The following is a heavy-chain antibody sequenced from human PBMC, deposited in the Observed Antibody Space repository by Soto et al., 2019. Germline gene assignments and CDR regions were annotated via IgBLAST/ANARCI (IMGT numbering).Heavy chain of an antibody. D-gene: IGHD3-10*01. J-gene: IGHJ4*02. CDR3: ARDRGGLGY. Sequence: SQTLSLTCAISGDSVSSNSPAWNWIRQSPSRGLEWLGRTYYRSKWYTEYAVSVKSRISINPDTSKNQFSLQLNSVTPDDTAVYYCARDRGGLGYWGQGTLVTVSS. CDR1: GDSVSSNSPA. CDR2: TYYRSKWYT. V-gene: IGHV6-1*01.